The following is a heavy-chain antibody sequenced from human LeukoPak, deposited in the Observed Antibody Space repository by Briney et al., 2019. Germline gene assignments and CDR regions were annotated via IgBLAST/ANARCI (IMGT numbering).Heavy chain of an antibody. CDR1: GGSFSGYY. CDR3: ARLSSGWSLNFDY. V-gene: IGHV4-34*01. J-gene: IGHJ4*02. Sequence: SETLSLTCAVYGGSFSGYYWSWIRQPPGKGLEWIGEINHSGSTNYNPSLKSRVTISVDTSKNQFSLNLTSVTAADTAVYYCARLSSGWSLNFDYWGQGILVTVSS. CDR2: INHSGST. D-gene: IGHD6-19*01.